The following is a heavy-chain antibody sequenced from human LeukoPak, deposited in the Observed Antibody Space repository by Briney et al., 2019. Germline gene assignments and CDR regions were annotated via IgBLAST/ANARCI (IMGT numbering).Heavy chain of an antibody. V-gene: IGHV3-23*01. Sequence: GSLRLSCAASGLTFSSYAMSWVRQAPGKGLEWVSAISGTGGSTYYADSVKGRFTISRDSSKNTVYLQMNSLRAEDTAVYYCAKQEDGYYYYGMDVWGQGTTVTVSS. CDR2: ISGTGGST. CDR3: AKQEDGYYYYGMDV. CDR1: GLTFSSYA. J-gene: IGHJ6*02.